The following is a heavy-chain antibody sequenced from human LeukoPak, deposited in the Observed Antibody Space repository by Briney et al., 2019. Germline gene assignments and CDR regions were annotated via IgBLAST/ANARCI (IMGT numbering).Heavy chain of an antibody. CDR2: IYYSGST. Sequence: PSETRSLTCTVSGGSMSSYYWSWIRQPPGKGLEWIGYIYYSGSTNYNPSLKSRDTISVDTSKNQFSLKLTSVTAADTAVYYCARERGYSSGWYSDYWGQGTLVTVSS. D-gene: IGHD6-19*01. V-gene: IGHV4-59*01. J-gene: IGHJ4*02. CDR1: GGSMSSYY. CDR3: ARERGYSSGWYSDY.